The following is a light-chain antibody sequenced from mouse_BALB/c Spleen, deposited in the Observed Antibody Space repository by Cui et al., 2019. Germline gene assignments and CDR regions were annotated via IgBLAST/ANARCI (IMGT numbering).Light chain of an antibody. J-gene: IGKJ1*01. CDR1: SRVSY. V-gene: IGKV4-80*01. CDR3: HQWSSYPWT. CDR2: STS. Sequence: IVLTQSPAIMSASLGQEITVTCTASSRVSYMHWYQQKSGTSPQLLIYSTSNPASGVPSRCSGSGSGTFYSLTISSVEAEDAADYYCHQWSSYPWTFGGGTKLEIK.